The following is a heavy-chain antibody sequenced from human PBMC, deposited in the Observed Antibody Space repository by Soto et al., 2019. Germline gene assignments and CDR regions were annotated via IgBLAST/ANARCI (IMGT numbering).Heavy chain of an antibody. D-gene: IGHD5-12*01. Sequence: PWGSLIVSCAASGFTFSIYAMHWVRQAPGTGLDWVAVISYEGSNKYYADSVNGRFTISRDNSKNALYLQMNSLRTEDTAVYYCARVLGGMAPVPFGYWGQGALVTVSS. CDR1: GFTFSIYA. CDR2: ISYEGSNK. CDR3: ARVLGGMAPVPFGY. J-gene: IGHJ4*02. V-gene: IGHV3-30-3*01.